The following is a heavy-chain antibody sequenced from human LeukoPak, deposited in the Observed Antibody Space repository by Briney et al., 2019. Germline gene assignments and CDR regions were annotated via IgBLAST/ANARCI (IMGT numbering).Heavy chain of an antibody. CDR1: GFTFTSYS. V-gene: IGHV3-23*01. J-gene: IGHJ4*02. D-gene: IGHD1-26*01. CDR2: TSDRGDCT. CDR3: AKKAQYNGNYPLDY. Sequence: GGSLRLSCAASGFTFTSYSMSWVRQAPGKGLEWVSGTSDRGDCTYYADSVKGRFTISRDNPKNTLYLQMNSLRAEDTALYFCAKKAQYNGNYPLDYWGQGTLVTVSS.